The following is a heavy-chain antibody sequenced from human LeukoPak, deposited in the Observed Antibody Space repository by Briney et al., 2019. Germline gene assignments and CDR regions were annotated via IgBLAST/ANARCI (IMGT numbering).Heavy chain of an antibody. CDR2: ISYDGSNK. D-gene: IGHD5-18*01. CDR3: ARDLSGQLWLPPTLAIDY. V-gene: IGHV3-30*04. J-gene: IGHJ4*02. CDR1: EFTFSSYA. Sequence: PGRSLRLACAASEFTFSSYAMHWVRQAPGKGLEWVAVISYDGSNKYYADSVKGRFTISRDNSKNTLYLQMNSLRAEDTAVYYCARDLSGQLWLPPTLAIDYWGQGTLVTVSS.